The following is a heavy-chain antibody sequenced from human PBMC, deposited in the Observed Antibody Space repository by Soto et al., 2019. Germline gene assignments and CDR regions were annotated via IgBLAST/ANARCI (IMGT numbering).Heavy chain of an antibody. V-gene: IGHV4-59*01. CDR1: GGSITVYY. D-gene: IGHD6-19*01. J-gene: IGHJ4*02. Sequence: SSTXSLTCTVSGGSITVYYLIWIRQTPGKGLEWIGYIFHDGGTDYNPSLKSRVTISVDTSKNQISLKLNSVNAADTALYYCERVGSSGWSTEYWGRGTLVTVSS. CDR2: IFHDGGT. CDR3: ERVGSSGWSTEY.